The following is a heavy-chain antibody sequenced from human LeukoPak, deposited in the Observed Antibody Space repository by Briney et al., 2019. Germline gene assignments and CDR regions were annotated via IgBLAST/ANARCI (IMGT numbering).Heavy chain of an antibody. V-gene: IGHV4-59*01. D-gene: IGHD3-3*01. CDR2: IYYSGST. Sequence: PSETLSLTYTVSGGSISSYYWSWIRQPPGKGLEWIGYIYYSGSTNYNPSLKSRVTISVDTSKNQFSLKLSSVTAADTAVYYCARVRDYDFWSGYYPYNWFDPWGQGTLVTVSS. CDR1: GGSISSYY. J-gene: IGHJ5*02. CDR3: ARVRDYDFWSGYYPYNWFDP.